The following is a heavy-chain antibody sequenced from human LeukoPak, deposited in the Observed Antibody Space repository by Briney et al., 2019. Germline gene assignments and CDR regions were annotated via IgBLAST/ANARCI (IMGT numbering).Heavy chain of an antibody. Sequence: SETLSLTCTVSGGSISSGGYYWSWIRQHPGKGLEWIGYIYYSGSTYYNPSLKSRVTISVDTSKNQFSLKLSSVTAADTAVYYCARGYCSGGSCYQLGYWGQGTLVTVSS. CDR3: ARGYCSGGSCYQLGY. CDR2: IYYSGST. V-gene: IGHV4-31*03. D-gene: IGHD2-15*01. J-gene: IGHJ4*02. CDR1: GGSISSGGYY.